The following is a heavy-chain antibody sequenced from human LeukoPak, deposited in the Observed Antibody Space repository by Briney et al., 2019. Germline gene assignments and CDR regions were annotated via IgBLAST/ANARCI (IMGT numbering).Heavy chain of an antibody. J-gene: IGHJ4*02. V-gene: IGHV3-20*04. Sequence: GGCLRLSCAASGFTFDDYGMSWVRQAPGKGLEWVSGINWNGGSTGYADSVKGRFTISRDNAKNSLYLQMNSLRAEDTAVYYCARETDSTLFDYWGQGTLVTVSS. CDR3: ARETDSTLFDY. CDR2: INWNGGST. D-gene: IGHD2-2*01. CDR1: GFTFDDYG.